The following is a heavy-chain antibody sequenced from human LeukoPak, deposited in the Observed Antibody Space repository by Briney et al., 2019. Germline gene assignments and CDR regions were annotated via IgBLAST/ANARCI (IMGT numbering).Heavy chain of an antibody. CDR1: GFPFSDYG. V-gene: IGHV3-21*01. J-gene: IGHJ6*03. Sequence: AGGSLRLSRAASGFPFSDYGMNWVRQAQGKGLEWVSSISSSSSYIYYADSVKGRFTISRDNAKNSLYLQMNSLRAEDTAVYYCARDLGEMAISGIDYYYMDVWGKGTTVTVSS. CDR2: ISSSSSYI. CDR3: ARDLGEMAISGIDYYYMDV. D-gene: IGHD5-24*01.